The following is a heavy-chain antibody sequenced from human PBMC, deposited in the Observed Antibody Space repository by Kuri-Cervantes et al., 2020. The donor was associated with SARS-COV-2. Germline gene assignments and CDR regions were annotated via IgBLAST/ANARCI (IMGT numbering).Heavy chain of an antibody. V-gene: IGHV4-34*01. CDR1: GGSFSGYY. J-gene: IGHJ5*02. CDR2: INHSGST. Sequence: ESLKISCAVYGGSFSGYYWSWIRQPPGKGLEWIGEINHSGSTNYNPSLKSRVTISVDTSKNQFSLKLSSVTAADTAVYYCARQGVPAALGWFDPWGQGTLVTVSS. CDR3: ARQGVPAALGWFDP. D-gene: IGHD2-2*01.